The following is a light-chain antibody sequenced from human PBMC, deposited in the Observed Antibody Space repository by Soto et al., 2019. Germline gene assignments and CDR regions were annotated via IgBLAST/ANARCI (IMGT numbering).Light chain of an antibody. J-gene: IGLJ1*01. V-gene: IGLV1-40*01. CDR3: QSYDSSLSGLV. CDR1: SXNIGAGYD. CDR2: GNS. Sequence: QSXLTQPPSVSGXXXXXVXXXXXGSSXNIGAGYDVHWYQQLPGTAPKLLIYGNSNRPSGVPDRFSGSKSGTSASLAITGLQAEDEADYYCQSYDSSLSGLVFGTGTKLTVL.